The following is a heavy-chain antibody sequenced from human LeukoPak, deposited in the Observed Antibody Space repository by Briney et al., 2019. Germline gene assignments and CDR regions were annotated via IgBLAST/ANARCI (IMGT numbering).Heavy chain of an antibody. CDR1: GGSISSYY. J-gene: IGHJ4*02. Sequence: PSETLSLTCTVSGGSISSYYWSWIRQPPGKGLEWIGYIYYSGSTNYNPSLKSRVTISVDTSKNQFSLKLSSVTAADTAVYYCAREGLSSGYYYWGQGTLVTVSS. D-gene: IGHD3-22*01. CDR2: IYYSGST. V-gene: IGHV4-59*01. CDR3: AREGLSSGYYY.